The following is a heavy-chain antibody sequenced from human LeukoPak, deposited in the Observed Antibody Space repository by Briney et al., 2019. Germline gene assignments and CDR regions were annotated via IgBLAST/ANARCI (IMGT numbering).Heavy chain of an antibody. CDR3: APKTYYDFWSGYLPDY. V-gene: IGHV4-39*01. CDR2: IYYSGST. CDR1: GGSISSSSYY. D-gene: IGHD3-3*01. Sequence: SETLSLTCTVSGGSISSSSYYWGWIRQPPGRGLECIGSIYYSGSTYYNPSLKSRVTISVDTSKNQFSLKLSSVTAADQAVYYCAPKTYYDFWSGYLPDYWRQRTLVTVSS. J-gene: IGHJ4*02.